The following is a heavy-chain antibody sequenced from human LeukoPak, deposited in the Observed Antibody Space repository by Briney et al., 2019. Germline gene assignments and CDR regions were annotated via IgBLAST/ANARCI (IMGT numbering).Heavy chain of an antibody. CDR1: GFTFSSYW. D-gene: IGHD1-14*01. Sequence: GRSLRLSCAASGFTFSSYWMSWVRQAPGKGLEWVANIKQDGSEKYYVNSVKGRFTISRDNSKNTLYLQMGSLRAEDMAVYYCARSTGAHPFDYWGQGTLVTVSS. V-gene: IGHV3-7*01. CDR3: ARSTGAHPFDY. CDR2: IKQDGSEK. J-gene: IGHJ4*02.